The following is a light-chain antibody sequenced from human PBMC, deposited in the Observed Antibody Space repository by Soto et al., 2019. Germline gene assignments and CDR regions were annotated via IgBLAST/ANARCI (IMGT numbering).Light chain of an antibody. CDR1: QSISDT. V-gene: IGKV3-15*01. CDR2: GAS. CDR3: QQYNNWPWT. J-gene: IGKJ1*01. Sequence: EIVMTQSTATLSVSPGGRATVSCRASQSISDTLAWYQQKPGQAPRLLIDGASTRAPGFPARFSGSGAGTDFTLTISSLQSEDFAVYYCQQYNNWPWTFGQGTKVDIK.